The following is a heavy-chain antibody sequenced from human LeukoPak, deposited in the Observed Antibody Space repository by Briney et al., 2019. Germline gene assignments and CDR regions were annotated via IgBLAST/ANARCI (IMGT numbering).Heavy chain of an antibody. Sequence: ASVKVSCKASGGTFSSYAISWVRQAPGQGLEWMGIINPSGGSTSYAQKFQGRVTMTRDTSTSTVYMELSSLRSEDTAVYYCARGGGGDIVVVPAAMYAFDIWGQGTMVTVSS. CDR3: ARGGGGDIVVVPAAMYAFDI. CDR1: GGTFSSYA. CDR2: INPSGGST. V-gene: IGHV1-46*01. D-gene: IGHD2-2*01. J-gene: IGHJ3*02.